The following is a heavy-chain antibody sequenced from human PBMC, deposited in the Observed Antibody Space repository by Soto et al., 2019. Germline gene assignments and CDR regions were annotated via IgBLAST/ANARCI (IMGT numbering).Heavy chain of an antibody. CDR3: ATEQWEVVGNDS. CDR2: ISSSSSHV. J-gene: IGHJ5*01. D-gene: IGHD1-26*01. CDR1: GLSFSGYS. V-gene: IGHV3-21*01. Sequence: EVQLVESGGGLVKPGGSLRLSCVTSGLSFSGYSMNWVRQAPGRGLEWVSAISSSSSHVFYADSVKGRFTISRDNGKNSLNQKMSSLRAEDTAVYYGATEQWEVVGNDSWGQGTLVTVSS.